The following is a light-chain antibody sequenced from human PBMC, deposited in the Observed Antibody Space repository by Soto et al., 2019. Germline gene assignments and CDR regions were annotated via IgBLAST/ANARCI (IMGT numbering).Light chain of an antibody. CDR3: CSFAGSFSYV. J-gene: IGLJ1*01. CDR1: SSDVGRYDY. Sequence: QSVLTQPGSVAGSPRQSVTISCTGTSSDVGRYDYVSWYQQYPGKAPKLIIYDVTERPAGVPDRFSGSKSGNTASLTISGLQAEDEADYSCCSFAGSFSYVFGGGTKVTVL. CDR2: DVT. V-gene: IGLV2-11*01.